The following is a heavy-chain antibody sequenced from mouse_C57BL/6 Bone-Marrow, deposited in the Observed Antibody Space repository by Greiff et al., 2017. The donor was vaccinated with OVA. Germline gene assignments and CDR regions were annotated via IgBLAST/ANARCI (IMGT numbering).Heavy chain of an antibody. CDR1: GFTFSSYA. V-gene: IGHV5-4*01. CDR3: AREDFYFAMDY. Sequence: EVHLVESGGGLVKPGGSLKLSCAASGFTFSSYAMSWVRQTPEKRLEWVATISDGGSYTYYPDNVKGRFTISRDNAKNNLYLQMSHLKSEDTAMYYCAREDFYFAMDYWGQGTSVTVSS. CDR2: ISDGGSYT. J-gene: IGHJ4*01. D-gene: IGHD2-1*01.